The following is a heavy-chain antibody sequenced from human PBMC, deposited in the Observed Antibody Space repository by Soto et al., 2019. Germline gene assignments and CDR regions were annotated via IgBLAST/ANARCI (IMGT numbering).Heavy chain of an antibody. CDR1: GGSISSSSYY. J-gene: IGHJ4*02. V-gene: IGHV4-39*01. D-gene: IGHD2-8*02. CDR2: IYYSGST. CDR3: ASVLEGYWGIYYFDY. Sequence: QLQLQESGPGLVKPSGTLSLTCTVSGGSISSSSYYWGWIRQPPGKGLEWVGSIYYSGSTYYKPSLKIRVTISVDTCKNQFSLKLSSGTAADTAAYYCASVLEGYWGIYYFDYWGQGTLVTVCS.